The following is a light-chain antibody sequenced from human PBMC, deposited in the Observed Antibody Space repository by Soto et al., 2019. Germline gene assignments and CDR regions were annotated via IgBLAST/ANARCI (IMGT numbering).Light chain of an antibody. CDR2: EVT. J-gene: IGLJ1*01. V-gene: IGLV2-14*01. CDR3: SSYTSSSTGYV. CDR1: SSDVGGYNY. Sequence: QSVLTQPASVSGSPGQSITISCTGTSSDVGGYNYVSWYQQHPGKAPKLMIYEVTNRPSGVSNRFSGSKSGNRASLTISGLQAEHAADYYCSSYTSSSTGYVFGSGTKVTVL.